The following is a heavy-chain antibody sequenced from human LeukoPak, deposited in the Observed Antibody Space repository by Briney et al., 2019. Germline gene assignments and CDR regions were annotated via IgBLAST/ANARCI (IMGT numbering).Heavy chain of an antibody. D-gene: IGHD2-2*01. Sequence: SETLSLTCTVSGGSISSSSYYWGWIRQPPGKGLEWIGSIYYSGSTYYNPSLKSRVTISVDTSKNQFSLKLNSVTAADTAVYYCARRRRSNCSSTSCHDAFDIWGQGTMVTVSS. J-gene: IGHJ3*02. V-gene: IGHV4-39*01. CDR3: ARRRRSNCSSTSCHDAFDI. CDR1: GGSISSSSYY. CDR2: IYYSGST.